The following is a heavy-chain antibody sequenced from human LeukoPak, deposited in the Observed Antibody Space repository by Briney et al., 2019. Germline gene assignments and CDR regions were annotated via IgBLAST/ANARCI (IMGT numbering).Heavy chain of an antibody. V-gene: IGHV3-48*03. CDR1: GFTFSSYE. J-gene: IGHJ4*02. Sequence: GGSLGLSCAASGFTFSSYEMNWVRQAPGKGLEWVSYISGSGGTIFYADSVKGRFTISRDNAKNSLFLQMNSLRAEDTAVYFCARKSAYCGGGSCSLDYWGQGTLVTVSS. CDR2: ISGSGGTI. CDR3: ARKSAYCGGGSCSLDY. D-gene: IGHD2-15*01.